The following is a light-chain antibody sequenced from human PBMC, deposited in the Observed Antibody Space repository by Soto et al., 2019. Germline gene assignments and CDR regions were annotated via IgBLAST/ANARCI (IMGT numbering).Light chain of an antibody. Sequence: QSVLTQPPSVSAAPGQKVTISCSGSSSNIGGNSVSWYQQLPGTAPKLLIYDDNKRPSGIPDRFPGSKSGTSATLGITGFQTGDEADYYCGSWDSSLSDYVFGTGTKVTVL. J-gene: IGLJ1*01. CDR2: DDN. CDR3: GSWDSSLSDYV. CDR1: SSNIGGNS. V-gene: IGLV1-51*01.